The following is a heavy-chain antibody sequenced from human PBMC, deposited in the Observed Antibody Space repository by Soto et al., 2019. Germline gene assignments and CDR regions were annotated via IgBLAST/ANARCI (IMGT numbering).Heavy chain of an antibody. CDR3: AREVSVKDYDFWSGYYNRRGMDV. CDR1: GFTFRSYS. J-gene: IGHJ6*02. V-gene: IGHV3-48*02. CDR2: ISSSSTI. Sequence: GGSLRLSCASSGFTFRSYSMNGVRQDPGKGLEWVSYISSSSTIYYADSVKGRFTISRDNAKNSLYLQMNSLRDEDTAVYYCAREVSVKDYDFWSGYYNRRGMDVWGQGSTVTVSS. D-gene: IGHD3-3*01.